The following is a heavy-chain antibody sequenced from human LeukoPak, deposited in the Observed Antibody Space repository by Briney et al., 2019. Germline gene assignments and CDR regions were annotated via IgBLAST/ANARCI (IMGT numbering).Heavy chain of an antibody. CDR1: VESFSGHY. Sequence: PSETLSLTCAVYVESFSGHYWSWIRQPAGKGLEWIGRIYTSGSTNYNPSLKSRVTISVDTSKNQFSLKLSSVTAADTAVYYCAREFGVVREYYYYMDVWGKGTTVTVSS. D-gene: IGHD3-3*01. CDR2: IYTSGST. V-gene: IGHV4-4*07. J-gene: IGHJ6*03. CDR3: AREFGVVREYYYYMDV.